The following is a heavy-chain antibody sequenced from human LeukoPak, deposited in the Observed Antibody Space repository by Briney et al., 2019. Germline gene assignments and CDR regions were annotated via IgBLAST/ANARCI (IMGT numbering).Heavy chain of an antibody. J-gene: IGHJ4*02. CDR2: INTYTGDT. CDR3: ARVFEAYYRSGNQYFYFDS. Sequence: ASVKVSCKTSGFTFTGYYMHWVRQAPGQGLEWMGWINTYTGDTKSSQNFQGRVTITRDTSIITAYMELSGLTSDDTAVYFCARVFEAYYRSGNQYFYFDSWGQGTLVSVSS. V-gene: IGHV1-2*02. CDR1: GFTFTGYY. D-gene: IGHD3-10*01.